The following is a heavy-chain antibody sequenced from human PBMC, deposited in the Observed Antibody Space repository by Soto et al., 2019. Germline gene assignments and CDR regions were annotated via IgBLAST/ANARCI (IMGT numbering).Heavy chain of an antibody. V-gene: IGHV3-30*18. CDR2: ITYDGSNK. J-gene: IGHJ4*02. D-gene: IGHD1-7*01. CDR1: GFNFDNYG. CDR3: AKDRVGGTFYTPLGF. Sequence: XESLRLSGQASGFNFDNYGMHWVRQAPGKGLEWVAVITYDGSNKYYADSVKGRFTISRDNSKNTLSLHLNTLKPEDTAVYHCAKDRVGGTFYTPLGFWGQGTLVTVSS.